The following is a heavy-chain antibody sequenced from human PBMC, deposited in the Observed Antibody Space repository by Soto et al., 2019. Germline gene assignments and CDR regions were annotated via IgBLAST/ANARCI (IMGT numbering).Heavy chain of an antibody. V-gene: IGHV4-31*03. CDR2: IYNSGST. Sequence: QVQLQESGPGLVKPSQTLSLTCTVSGGSISSGGYYWSWIRQRPGKGLEWIGYIYNSGSTYYNPSLKGRVTISLDTSKNHFSLKRSSVTAADTAVYYCARAAADIVVIPAAWGFDYWGQGTLVTVSS. CDR3: ARAAADIVVIPAAWGFDY. J-gene: IGHJ4*02. CDR1: GGSISSGGYY. D-gene: IGHD2-2*01.